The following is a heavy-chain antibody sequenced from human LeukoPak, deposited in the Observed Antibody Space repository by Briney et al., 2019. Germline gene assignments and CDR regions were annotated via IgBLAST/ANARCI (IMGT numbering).Heavy chain of an antibody. D-gene: IGHD3-22*01. J-gene: IGHJ3*02. CDR3: AKDRYYYDSSGYYPDAFDI. CDR2: ISGSGSST. Sequence: PGGSLRLSCAASGFTFGSYAMSWVRQAPGKGLEWVSAISGSGSSTYYADSVKGRFTISRDNSKNTLYLLMNSLRAEDTAVYYCAKDRYYYDSSGYYPDAFDIWGQGTMVTVSS. CDR1: GFTFGSYA. V-gene: IGHV3-23*01.